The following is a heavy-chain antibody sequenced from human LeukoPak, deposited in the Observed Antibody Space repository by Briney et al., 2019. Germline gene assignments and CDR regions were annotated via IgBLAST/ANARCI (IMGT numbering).Heavy chain of an antibody. D-gene: IGHD5-12*01. V-gene: IGHV3-23*01. CDR3: AKDQHGYDKPIDY. Sequence: PGGSLRLSCAASGFTFNIYAMNWVRQASGKGLEWVSTISGSGSSTYYADSVKGRFTISRDNSKNTLYLQMNSLRAEDTAVYFCAKDQHGYDKPIDYWGQGTLVTASS. CDR2: ISGSGSST. J-gene: IGHJ4*02. CDR1: GFTFNIYA.